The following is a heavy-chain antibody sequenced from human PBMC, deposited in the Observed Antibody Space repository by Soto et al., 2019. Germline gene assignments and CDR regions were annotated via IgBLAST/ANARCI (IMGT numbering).Heavy chain of an antibody. CDR3: VRMNAGSYQCNYALSV. Sequence: SGPTLVNPTETLTLTCTVSGFSLSTGRMGVSWIRQPPGKALEWLAHIFSDNERSYSTSMQGRLTISKDPSGSQVVLSMTNLDPVDTGTHYCVRMNAGSYQCNYALSVWDKGTTVAVSS. CDR2: IFSDNER. CDR1: GFSLSTGRMG. J-gene: IGHJ6*04. D-gene: IGHD3-16*01. V-gene: IGHV2-26*01.